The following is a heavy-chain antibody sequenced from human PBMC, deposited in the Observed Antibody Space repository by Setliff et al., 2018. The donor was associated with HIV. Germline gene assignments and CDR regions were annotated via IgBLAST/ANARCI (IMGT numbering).Heavy chain of an antibody. V-gene: IGHV4-61*03. J-gene: IGHJ4*02. Sequence: PSETLSLTCTVSGDSVSSRSYYWSWIRQPPGKGLEWIGYIYYSGSTNYNPSLKSRVTISVDTSKNHFSLKLRSVTAADTAVYHCAQLGMVDDFDYWGQGTLVTVSS. CDR2: IYYSGST. CDR1: GDSVSSRSYY. D-gene: IGHD1-1*01. CDR3: AQLGMVDDFDY.